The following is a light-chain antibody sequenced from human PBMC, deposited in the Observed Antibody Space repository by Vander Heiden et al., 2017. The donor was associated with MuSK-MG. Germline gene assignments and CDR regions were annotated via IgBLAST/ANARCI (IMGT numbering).Light chain of an antibody. CDR3: NSRDNSFNQAVV. CDR2: GKN. J-gene: IGLJ2*01. V-gene: IGLV3-19*01. Sequence: SSELTQDPAVSVALGQTVRITCQGDILRGYYASWYQQKPGQAPLLVMYGKNNRPSGIPDRFPGSTSRNTASLTISGAQAEDEADYYCNSRDNSFNQAVVFGGGTKVTVL. CDR1: ILRGYY.